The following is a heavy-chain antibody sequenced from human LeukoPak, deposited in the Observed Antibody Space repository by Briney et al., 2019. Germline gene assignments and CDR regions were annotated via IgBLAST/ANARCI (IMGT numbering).Heavy chain of an antibody. Sequence: SVKVSCKASGGTFSSYAISWVRQAPGQGLEWMGGIIPIFGTANYAQKFQGRVTITADESTSTAYMELSSLRSEDTAVCYCARDRLHPDYYGMDVWGQGTTVTVSS. CDR3: ARDRLHPDYYGMDV. CDR2: IIPIFGTA. V-gene: IGHV1-69*13. D-gene: IGHD5-24*01. CDR1: GGTFSSYA. J-gene: IGHJ6*02.